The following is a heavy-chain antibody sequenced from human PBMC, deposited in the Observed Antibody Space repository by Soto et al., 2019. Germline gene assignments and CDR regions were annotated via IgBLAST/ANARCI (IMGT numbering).Heavy chain of an antibody. CDR1: GESISSGGYY. D-gene: IGHD6-6*01. V-gene: IGHV4-31*03. Sequence: QVQLQESGPELVKPSQTLPLTCSVSGESISSGGYYWSWIRHHPGKGLEWIGYIYDSESAYYNPSLKSRVTISMDTSKNHFAMRLSSVTAADTAVYYCARASSSSSAADYWGQGTLATVSS. CDR3: ARASSSSSAADY. CDR2: IYDSESA. J-gene: IGHJ4*02.